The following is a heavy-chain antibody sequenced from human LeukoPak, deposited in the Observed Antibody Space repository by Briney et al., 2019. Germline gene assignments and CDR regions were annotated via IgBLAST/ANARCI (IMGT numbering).Heavy chain of an antibody. CDR3: ARDYSNYDYYYYGMDV. CDR1: GGTFSSYA. D-gene: IGHD4-11*01. V-gene: IGHV1-69*13. CDR2: INPIFGTA. Sequence: ASVKVSCKASGGTFSSYAISWVRQAPGQGLEWIGGINPIFGTANYAQKFQGRVTITADESTSTAYMELSSLRSEDTAVYYCARDYSNYDYYYYGMDVWGQGTTVTVSS. J-gene: IGHJ6*02.